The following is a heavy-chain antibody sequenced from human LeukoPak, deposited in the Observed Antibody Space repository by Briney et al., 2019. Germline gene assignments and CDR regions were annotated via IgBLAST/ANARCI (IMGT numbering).Heavy chain of an antibody. J-gene: IGHJ1*01. Sequence: PGGSLRLSCAASGFTFSSYSMNWVRQAPGKGLEWVSSISSSSYIYYADSVEGRFTISRDNAKNSLYLQMNSLRAEDTAVYYCARGWLYSSSWYGYFQHWGQGTLVTVSS. CDR3: ARGWLYSSSWYGYFQH. D-gene: IGHD6-13*01. CDR1: GFTFSSYS. CDR2: ISSSSYI. V-gene: IGHV3-21*01.